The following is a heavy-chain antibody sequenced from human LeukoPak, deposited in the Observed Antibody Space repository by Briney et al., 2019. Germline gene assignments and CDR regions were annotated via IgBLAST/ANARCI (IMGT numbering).Heavy chain of an antibody. CDR3: ARQGSEIDY. Sequence: PGGSLRLSCAASGFTLSHYYMTWIRQAPGKGLEWLSCISSSGDTIYYADSVKGRFTVSRDNAANSLYLQMNSLRAEDTARYYCARQGSEIDYWGQGTLVTVSS. V-gene: IGHV3-11*01. CDR1: GFTLSHYY. J-gene: IGHJ4*02. CDR2: ISSSGDTI.